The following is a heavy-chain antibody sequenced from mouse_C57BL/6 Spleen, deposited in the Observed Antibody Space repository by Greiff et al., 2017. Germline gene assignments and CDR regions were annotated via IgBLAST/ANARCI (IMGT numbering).Heavy chain of an antibody. J-gene: IGHJ2*01. Sequence: QVQLQQSGAELVRPGASVTLSCKASGYTFTDYEMHWVKQTPVHGLEWIGAIDPETGGTAYNQKFKGKAILTADKSSSTAYMELRSLTSEDSAVYYCTGGGLRLFDDWGKGTTLTVSS. CDR2: IDPETGGT. CDR3: TGGGLRLFDD. CDR1: GYTFTDYE. D-gene: IGHD2-2*01. V-gene: IGHV1-15*01.